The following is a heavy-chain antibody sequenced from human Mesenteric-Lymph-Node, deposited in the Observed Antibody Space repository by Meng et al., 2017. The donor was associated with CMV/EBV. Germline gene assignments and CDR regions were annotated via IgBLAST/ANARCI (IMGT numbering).Heavy chain of an antibody. CDR2: ISSSGNTI. CDR3: AREGGAAAVYYYYNGMDV. CDR1: GFTFSSYS. Sequence: GESLKISCAASGFTFSSYSMNWVRQAPGKGLEWVSYISSSGNTIYYADSVKGRFTITRDNAKNSLYLQMNSLRAEDTAVYYCAREGGAAAVYYYYNGMDVWGQGTTVTVSS. D-gene: IGHD6-13*01. J-gene: IGHJ6*02. V-gene: IGHV3-48*04.